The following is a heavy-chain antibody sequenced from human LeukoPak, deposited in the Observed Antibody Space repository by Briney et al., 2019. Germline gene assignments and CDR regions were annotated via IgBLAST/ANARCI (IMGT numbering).Heavy chain of an antibody. V-gene: IGHV4-59*08. D-gene: IGHD2-15*01. Sequence: PSETLSLTCTVSGGSISSYYWSWIRQPPGKGLEWIGDIYYSGSTNYNPSLKSRVTISVDTSKNQFSLKLSSVTAADPDVYYCARLGPGYCSGGSCYGMDVWGQGTTVTVSS. CDR3: ARLGPGYCSGGSCYGMDV. CDR1: GGSISSYY. CDR2: IYYSGST. J-gene: IGHJ6*02.